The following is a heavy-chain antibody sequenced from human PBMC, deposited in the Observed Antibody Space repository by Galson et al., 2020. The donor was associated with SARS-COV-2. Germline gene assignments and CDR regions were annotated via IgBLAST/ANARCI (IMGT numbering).Heavy chain of an antibody. J-gene: IGHJ4*02. CDR1: GFTFSTYT. CDR2: ISGSGDST. D-gene: IGHD2-15*01. V-gene: IGHV3-23*01. CDR3: AKARIVAVVAEAFDY. Sequence: GGSLRLSCAASGFTFSTYTMTWVRQAPGKGLEWVSAISGSGDSTYYADSVKGRFTISRDNSKNTLFLQMNSLRAEDTAVYYCAKARIVAVVAEAFDYWGQGTLVTVSS.